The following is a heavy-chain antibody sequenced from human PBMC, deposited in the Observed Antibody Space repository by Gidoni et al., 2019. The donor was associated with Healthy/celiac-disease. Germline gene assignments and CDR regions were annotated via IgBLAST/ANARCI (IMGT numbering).Heavy chain of an antibody. D-gene: IGHD2-2*01. CDR1: GFTCSSYW. Sequence: EVQLVESGGGLVQPGGSLRLSCAAAGFTCSSYWMSWVRQATGKGLEWVANIKQDGSEKYYVDSVKGRFTISRDNAKNSLYLQMNSLRAEDTAVYYCARDCSSTSCYYYYYYYYGMDVWGQGTTVTVSS. J-gene: IGHJ6*02. V-gene: IGHV3-7*01. CDR3: ARDCSSTSCYYYYYYYYGMDV. CDR2: IKQDGSEK.